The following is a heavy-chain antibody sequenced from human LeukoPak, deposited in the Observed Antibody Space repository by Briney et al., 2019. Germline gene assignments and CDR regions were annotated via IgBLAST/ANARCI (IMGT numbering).Heavy chain of an antibody. J-gene: IGHJ4*02. CDR2: IYSSGST. Sequence: PSETLPLTCTVSGGSISSYYRSWIRQPAGKGLEWIGRIYSSGSTNYNPSLQSRVTMSVDTPKNQFSLKLTSVTAADTAVYYCARGVYGSGDYWGQGTLVTVSS. D-gene: IGHD3-10*01. CDR1: GGSISSYY. V-gene: IGHV4-4*07. CDR3: ARGVYGSGDY.